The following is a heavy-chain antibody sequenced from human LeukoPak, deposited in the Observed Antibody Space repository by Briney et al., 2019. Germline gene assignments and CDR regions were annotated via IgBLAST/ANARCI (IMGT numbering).Heavy chain of an antibody. J-gene: IGHJ4*02. CDR1: GFTFSSYA. CDR3: AKERIQLWSRYFDY. V-gene: IGHV3-23*01. D-gene: IGHD5-18*01. Sequence: GGSLRLSCAASGFTFSSYAMSWVRQAPGKGLEWVSGISTSGDSTYYADSVKGRFTISRDNSKNTLYLEMNSLRAEDTAVYYCAKERIQLWSRYFDYWGQGTLVTVSS. CDR2: ISTSGDST.